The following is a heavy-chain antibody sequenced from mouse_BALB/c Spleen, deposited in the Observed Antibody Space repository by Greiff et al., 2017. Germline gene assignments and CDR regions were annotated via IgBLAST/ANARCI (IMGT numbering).Heavy chain of an antibody. CDR1: GFSLTSYG. CDR2: IWRGGST. V-gene: IGHV2-5-1*01. CDR3: ATFTTVVADYAMDY. J-gene: IGHJ4*01. D-gene: IGHD1-1*01. Sequence: VKLVESGPSLVQPSQSLSITCTVSGFSLTSYGVHWVRQSPGKGLEWLGVIWRGGSTDYNAAFMSRLSITKDNSKSQVFFKMNSLQADDTAIYYCATFTTVVADYAMDYWGQGTSVTVSS.